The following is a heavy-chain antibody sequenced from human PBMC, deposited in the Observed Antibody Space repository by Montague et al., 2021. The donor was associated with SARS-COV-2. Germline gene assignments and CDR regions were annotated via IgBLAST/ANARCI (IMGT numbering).Heavy chain of an antibody. D-gene: IGHD5-18*01. CDR2: IYYSGST. CDR3: ARSTQLWLRLSDYDCDY. V-gene: IGHV4-59*01. CDR1: GGSISSYY. Sequence: SETLSLTCTVSGGSISSYYWSWIRQPPGKGLEWIGYIYYSGSTNYNPSLKSRVTISVDTSKNQFSLKLSSVTAADTAVYYCARSTQLWLRLSDYDCDYWGQGTLVTVSS. J-gene: IGHJ4*02.